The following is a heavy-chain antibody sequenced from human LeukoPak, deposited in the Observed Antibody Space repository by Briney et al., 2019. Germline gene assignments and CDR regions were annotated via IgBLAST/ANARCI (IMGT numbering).Heavy chain of an antibody. CDR1: GFTFSSYW. Sequence: RPLRLSCAASGFTFSSYWMIWVRQAPGKGLEWVANIKQDGSEKYYVDSVKGRFTISRDNAKNSLYLQMNSLRAEDTAVYYCARGPLTGSGYDWLFDYWGQGTLVTVSS. V-gene: IGHV3-7*03. D-gene: IGHD5-12*01. J-gene: IGHJ4*02. CDR3: ARGPLTGSGYDWLFDY. CDR2: IKQDGSEK.